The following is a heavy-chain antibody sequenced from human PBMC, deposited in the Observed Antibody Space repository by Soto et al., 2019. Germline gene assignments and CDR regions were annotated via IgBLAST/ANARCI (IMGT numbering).Heavy chain of an antibody. CDR2: IWYDGSNK. CDR1: GFTFSSYG. Sequence: LRLSCAASGFTFSSYGMHWVRQAPGKGLECFAVIWYDGSNKYYADSVRGRFTISRDNSKNTLYLQMNSLRAEDTVVYYCARDRDGYCTNGVCDGGVFDYWGQGTLVTVSS. J-gene: IGHJ4*02. D-gene: IGHD2-8*01. CDR3: ARDRDGYCTNGVCDGGVFDY. V-gene: IGHV3-33*01.